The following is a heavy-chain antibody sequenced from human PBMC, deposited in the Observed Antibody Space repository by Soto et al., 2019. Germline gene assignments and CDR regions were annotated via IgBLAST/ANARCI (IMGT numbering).Heavy chain of an antibody. Sequence: QVQLQESGPGLVKPSQTLSLTCTVSGGSISSGDYYWSWIRQPPGKGLEWIGYIYYSGSTYYNPSLKSRVTISVDTSKNQFSLKLSSVTAADTAVYYCARDYDSGPQREPFYGMDVWGQGTTVTVSS. V-gene: IGHV4-30-4*01. CDR2: IYYSGST. CDR3: ARDYDSGPQREPFYGMDV. D-gene: IGHD1-26*01. CDR1: GGSISSGDYY. J-gene: IGHJ6*02.